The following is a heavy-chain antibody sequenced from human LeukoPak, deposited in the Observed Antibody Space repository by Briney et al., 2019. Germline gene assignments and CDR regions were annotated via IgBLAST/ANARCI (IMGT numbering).Heavy chain of an antibody. CDR3: AKDLTYYYDSTGYYFDY. CDR2: ISGSGGTT. D-gene: IGHD3-22*01. Sequence: GGSLRLSCAASGFTFRSYAMSWVRQAPGKGLELVSGISGSGGTTYYADSVKGRFTISRDNSKNTLYLQLNSLRAEDTAIYYCAKDLTYYYDSTGYYFDYWGQGTLVTVSS. J-gene: IGHJ4*02. CDR1: GFTFRSYA. V-gene: IGHV3-23*01.